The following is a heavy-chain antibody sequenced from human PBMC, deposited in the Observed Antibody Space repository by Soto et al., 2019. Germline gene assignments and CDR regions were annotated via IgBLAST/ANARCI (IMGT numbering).Heavy chain of an antibody. CDR1: XXTFSXXX. J-gene: IGHJ4*02. CDR3: ARKPPGTYSNYNYYFDY. CDR2: IIPIFGTA. V-gene: IGHV1-69*06. D-gene: IGHD4-4*01. Sequence: KKPXSXVXXSXXXXXXTFSXXXXXXXXXXPGQGVXXXXWIIPIFGTANYAQKFQGRVTIPADKSTSTAYMELSSLRSEDTAVYYCARKPPGTYSNYNYYFDYWGQGTLVTVSS.